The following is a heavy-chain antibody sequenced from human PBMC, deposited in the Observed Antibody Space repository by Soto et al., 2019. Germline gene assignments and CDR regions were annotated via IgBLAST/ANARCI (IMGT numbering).Heavy chain of an antibody. CDR1: SGSFSTYY. V-gene: IGHV4-34*01. CDR3: ARAASRRSNWFDP. CDR2: INHSGST. J-gene: IGHJ5*02. Sequence: QVQLQQWGAGLLKPSETLSLTCAVYSGSFSTYYWNWIRQPPGKGLEWIGEINHSGSTNYNPSLKSRVTISPDTSTNQFSRKLSSVTAAATAVYYCARAASRRSNWFDPWGQGTLVTVSS.